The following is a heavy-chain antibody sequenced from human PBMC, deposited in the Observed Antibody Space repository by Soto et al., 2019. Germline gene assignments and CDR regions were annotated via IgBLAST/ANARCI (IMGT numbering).Heavy chain of an antibody. D-gene: IGHD3-16*02. Sequence: PGGALRLSCAASGFTFSSYAMSWVRQAPGKGLEWVSAISGSGGSTYYADSVKGRFTISRDNSKNTLYLQMNSLRAEDTAVYDCAKDPPVVSLWARYYYCGMQVWGQGPTVTVSS. CDR1: GFTFSSYA. V-gene: IGHV3-23*01. CDR2: ISGSGGST. J-gene: IGHJ6*02. CDR3: AKDPPVVSLWARYYYCGMQV.